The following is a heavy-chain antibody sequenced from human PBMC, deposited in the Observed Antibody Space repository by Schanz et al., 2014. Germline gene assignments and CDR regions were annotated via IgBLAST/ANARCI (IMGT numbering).Heavy chain of an antibody. D-gene: IGHD6-19*01. CDR3: AASSGWHPSTDY. V-gene: IGHV3-48*04. CDR2: ISDSGTYT. J-gene: IGHJ4*02. Sequence: EVQLLESGGGLVQPGGSLRLSCEASGFTFSTSTMHWVRQAPGKGLEWLSYISDSGTYTNYADSVKGRFTISRDNAKSSLYLQMNSLRVEDTAVYYCAASSGWHPSTDYWGQGTLVTVSS. CDR1: GFTFSTST.